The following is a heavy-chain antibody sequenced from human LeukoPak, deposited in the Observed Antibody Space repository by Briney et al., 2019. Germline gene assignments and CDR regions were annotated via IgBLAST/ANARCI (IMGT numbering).Heavy chain of an antibody. V-gene: IGHV3-30*02. CDR2: IRYDGSNK. J-gene: IGHJ4*02. Sequence: GRSLRLSCAASGFTFSSYGMHWVRQAPGKGLEWVAFIRYDGSNKYYADSVKGRFTISRDNSKSTLYLQINSLRAEDTAVYYCAKDGYHDFWSGYYTESYYFDYWGQGTLVTVSS. D-gene: IGHD3-3*01. CDR3: AKDGYHDFWSGYYTESYYFDY. CDR1: GFTFSSYG.